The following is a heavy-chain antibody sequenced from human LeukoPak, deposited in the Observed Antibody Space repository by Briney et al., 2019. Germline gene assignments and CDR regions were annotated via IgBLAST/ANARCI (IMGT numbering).Heavy chain of an antibody. D-gene: IGHD1/OR15-1a*01. Sequence: GGSLRLSCAASGFTFSSYSMNWVRQAPGKGLEWVSSISSSSNYIYYADSVKGRFTISRDNAKNSLYLQMNSLRAEDTAVYYCARRPNNDAFDIWGQGTMVTVSS. CDR3: ARRPNNDAFDI. CDR2: ISSSSNYI. J-gene: IGHJ3*02. V-gene: IGHV3-21*01. CDR1: GFTFSSYS.